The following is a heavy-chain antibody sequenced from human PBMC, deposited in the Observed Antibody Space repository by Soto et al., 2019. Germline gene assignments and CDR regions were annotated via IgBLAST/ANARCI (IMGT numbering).Heavy chain of an antibody. J-gene: IGHJ3*02. CDR1: GFTFSNAW. CDR3: TTGRSSSWYAFDI. D-gene: IGHD6-13*01. V-gene: IGHV3-15*01. CDR2: IKSKTDGGTT. Sequence: GGSLRLSCAASGFTFSNAWMSWVRQAPGKGLEWVGRIKSKTDGGTTDYAAPVKGRFTISIDDSKNTLYLQMNSLKTEDTAVYYCTTGRSSSWYAFDIWGQGTMVTVSS.